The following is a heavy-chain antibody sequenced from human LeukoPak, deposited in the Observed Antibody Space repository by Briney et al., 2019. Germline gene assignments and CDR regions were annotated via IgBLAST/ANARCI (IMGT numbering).Heavy chain of an antibody. D-gene: IGHD4-17*01. V-gene: IGHV4-59*01. J-gene: IGHJ5*02. CDR1: GGSISSYY. Sequence: PSETLSLTCTVSGGSISSYYWSWVRQPPGKGLEWIGHIQNSMSTNYNPSLKSRVTISVDTSKNQFSLQLSSVTAADTAVYYCARRTTVTEFDPWGQGTLVTVSS. CDR3: ARRTTVTEFDP. CDR2: IQNSMST.